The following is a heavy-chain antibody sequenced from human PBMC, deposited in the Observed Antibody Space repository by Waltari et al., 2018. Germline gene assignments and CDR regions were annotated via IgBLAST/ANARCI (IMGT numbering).Heavy chain of an antibody. CDR3: ATYIGASVGTAAFDV. CDR2: ISYAGTT. Sequence: QLQLQESGPGPVKPSETLSPTCSASGGSIDTPKHYWSRIRQPPGQGLEWIGTISYAGTTYTNPSLRSRLTMSRDTSKNQLSLTLGSTTAADTAVYYCATYIGASVGTAAFDVWGQGTMVTVSS. J-gene: IGHJ3*01. D-gene: IGHD5-12*01. V-gene: IGHV4-39*01. CDR1: GGSIDTPKHY.